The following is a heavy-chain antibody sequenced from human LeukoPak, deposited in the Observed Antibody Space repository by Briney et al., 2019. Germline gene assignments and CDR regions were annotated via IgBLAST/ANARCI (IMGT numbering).Heavy chain of an antibody. D-gene: IGHD6-13*01. V-gene: IGHV5-51*01. CDR3: ARVDAAGTNYFDY. J-gene: IGHJ4*02. Sequence: GESLKISCQGSGYSFTSYWIGWVRQMPGKGLEWIGIIYPGDSDTRYSPSFQGQVTISADNSISTAYLQWSSLKASDTAMYYCARVDAAGTNYFDYWGQGTLVTVSS. CDR1: GYSFTSYW. CDR2: IYPGDSDT.